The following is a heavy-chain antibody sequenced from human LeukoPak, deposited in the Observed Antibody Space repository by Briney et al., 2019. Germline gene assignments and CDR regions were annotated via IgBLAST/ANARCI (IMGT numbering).Heavy chain of an antibody. Sequence: GGTLRLSCAASGFTFSSYSMNWVRQAPGKGLVWVSSMSRSSSFIYFADSVKGRFTISRDNAKTSLYLQMISLRAEDTAVYYCARDLLSSSDAFDIWGQGTMVTV. CDR1: GFTFSSYS. CDR3: ARDLLSSSDAFDI. CDR2: MSRSSSFI. D-gene: IGHD6-6*01. J-gene: IGHJ3*02. V-gene: IGHV3-21*01.